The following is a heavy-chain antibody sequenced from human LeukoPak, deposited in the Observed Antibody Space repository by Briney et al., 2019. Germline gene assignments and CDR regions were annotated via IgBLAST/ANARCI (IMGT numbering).Heavy chain of an antibody. CDR2: IKQDGSEK. Sequence: GGSLRLSCAASGFTFSSYWMSWVRQAPGKGLEWVANIKQDGSEKYYVDSVKGRFTISRDNAKNSLYLQMNSLRAEDTAVYYCARDGGSYLEYFQHWGQGTLVTVSS. CDR1: GFTFSSYW. V-gene: IGHV3-7*01. J-gene: IGHJ1*01. D-gene: IGHD1-26*01. CDR3: ARDGGSYLEYFQH.